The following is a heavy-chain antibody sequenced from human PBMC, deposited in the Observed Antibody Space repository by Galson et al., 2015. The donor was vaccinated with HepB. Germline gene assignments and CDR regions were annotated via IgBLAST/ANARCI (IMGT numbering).Heavy chain of an antibody. Sequence: SLRLSCAGSGFTFSRHWMHWVRQAPGKGLEWVASIKPEGTEKVCVDSVKGRFTISRDNAKNSLYLRMNSLRVEDTAVYYCAKDREGGWSVDYWGQGTLVTFSA. CDR3: AKDREGGWSVDY. D-gene: IGHD6-19*01. CDR1: GFTFSRHW. J-gene: IGHJ4*02. V-gene: IGHV3-7*03. CDR2: IKPEGTEK.